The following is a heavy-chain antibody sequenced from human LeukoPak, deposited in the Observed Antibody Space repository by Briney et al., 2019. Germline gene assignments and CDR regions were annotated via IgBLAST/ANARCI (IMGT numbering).Heavy chain of an antibody. CDR3: ARFAYCSSTSCHRNNWFDP. CDR2: VYFSGST. CDR1: GRSISYYY. V-gene: IGHV4-4*07. D-gene: IGHD2-2*01. J-gene: IGHJ5*02. Sequence: PSETMSLTCTVYGRSISYYYWSWIRQPAGKGLEWIGRVYFSGSTNYSPPLESRVTMSVDTSKNQFSLKLSSVTAADTAVYYCARFAYCSSTSCHRNNWFDPWGQGTLVTVSS.